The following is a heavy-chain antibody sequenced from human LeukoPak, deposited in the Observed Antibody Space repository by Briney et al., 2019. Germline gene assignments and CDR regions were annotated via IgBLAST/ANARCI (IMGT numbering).Heavy chain of an antibody. Sequence: SETLSLTCTVSGGSISSYYWSWIRQPPGKGLEWIGYIYYSGSTNYNPSLKSRVTISVDTSKNQFSLKLSSVTAADTAVYYCARVDKGSIAARRYYGMDVWGQGTTVTVSS. CDR1: GGSISSYY. CDR2: IYYSGST. V-gene: IGHV4-59*08. J-gene: IGHJ6*02. D-gene: IGHD6-6*01. CDR3: ARVDKGSIAARRYYGMDV.